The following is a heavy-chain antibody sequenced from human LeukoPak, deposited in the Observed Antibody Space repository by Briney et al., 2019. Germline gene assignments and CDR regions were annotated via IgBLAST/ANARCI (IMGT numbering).Heavy chain of an antibody. Sequence: GASVKVSCKASGYTFTSYAMHWVRQAPGQRLEWMGWVNAGNGNTKYSQKFQGRVTITRDTSASTAYMELSSLRSEDTAVYYCALEGHSSSWYWYFDYWGQGTLVTVSS. CDR2: VNAGNGNT. V-gene: IGHV1-3*01. CDR3: ALEGHSSSWYWYFDY. CDR1: GYTFTSYA. J-gene: IGHJ4*02. D-gene: IGHD6-13*01.